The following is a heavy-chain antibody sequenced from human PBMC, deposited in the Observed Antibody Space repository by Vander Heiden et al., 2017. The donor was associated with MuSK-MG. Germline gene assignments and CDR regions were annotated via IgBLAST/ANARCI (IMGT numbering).Heavy chain of an antibody. D-gene: IGHD6-6*01. CDR1: GGSISSYY. Sequence: QVQRQESGPGLVKPSETLSLTCTVSGGSISSYYWSWIRQPPGKGLEWIGYIYYSGSTNYYPSLKSRVTISVDTSKNQFSLNLSPVTAADTAVYYCAILVSSLWYFDLWGRGPLVTVSS. J-gene: IGHJ2*01. CDR3: AILVSSLWYFDL. CDR2: IYYSGST. V-gene: IGHV4-59*01.